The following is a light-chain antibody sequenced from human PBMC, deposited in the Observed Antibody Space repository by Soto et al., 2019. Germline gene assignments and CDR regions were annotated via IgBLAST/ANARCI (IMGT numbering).Light chain of an antibody. CDR2: GAS. V-gene: IGKV3-15*01. CDR1: QSVSTT. Sequence: EIVMTQSPATLSVFPGERATLSCRASQSVSTTLAWYQQKPGQAPRLLIYGASARATGIPARFSGSGSGTEFTLIISSLQSEDFAVYYCHQYNNWPPYTFGQGTKLEIK. CDR3: HQYNNWPPYT. J-gene: IGKJ2*01.